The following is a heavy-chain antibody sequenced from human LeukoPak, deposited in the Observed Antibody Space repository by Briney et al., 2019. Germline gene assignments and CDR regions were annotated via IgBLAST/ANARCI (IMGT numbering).Heavy chain of an antibody. Sequence: GGSLRLSCAASGFTFSSYAMSWVRQAPGKGLEWVSAISGSGGSAYYADSVKGRFTISRDNSKNTLYLQMNSLRAEDTAVYYCAKDRKGYYYWSFDYWGQGTLVTVSS. CDR3: AKDRKGYYYWSFDY. V-gene: IGHV3-23*01. CDR2: ISGSGGSA. CDR1: GFTFSSYA. D-gene: IGHD3-22*01. J-gene: IGHJ4*02.